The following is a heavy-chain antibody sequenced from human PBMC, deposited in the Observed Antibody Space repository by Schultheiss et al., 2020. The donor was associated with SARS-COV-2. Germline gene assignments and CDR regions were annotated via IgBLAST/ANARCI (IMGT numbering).Heavy chain of an antibody. D-gene: IGHD3-22*01. CDR2: INSDGSST. J-gene: IGHJ6*02. CDR3: ARDLLYDSSGYYRDYGMDV. V-gene: IGHV3-74*01. Sequence: GSLKISCAASGFTFSSYWMHWVRQAPGKGLVWVSRINSDGSSTSYADSVKGRFTISRDNAKNTLYLQMNSLRAEDTAVYYCARDLLYDSSGYYRDYGMDVWGQGTTVTVSS. CDR1: GFTFSSYW.